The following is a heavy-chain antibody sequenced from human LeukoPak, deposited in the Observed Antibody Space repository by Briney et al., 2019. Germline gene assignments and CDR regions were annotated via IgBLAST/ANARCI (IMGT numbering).Heavy chain of an antibody. V-gene: IGHV3-74*01. CDR2: IGYDGSST. J-gene: IGHJ4*02. CDR1: GFTFSIYW. Sequence: GGSLGLSCEASGFTFSIYWMHWVRQAPGKGLEWVSRIGYDGSSTGYADSVKGRFTISRDNAKNTVYLQMNSLRVEDTAVYYCVTLAAADSDFRGQGTLVTVSS. CDR3: VTLAAADSDF. D-gene: IGHD6-13*01.